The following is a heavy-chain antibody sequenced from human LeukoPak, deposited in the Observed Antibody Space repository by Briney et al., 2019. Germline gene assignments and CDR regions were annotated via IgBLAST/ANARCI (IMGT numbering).Heavy chain of an antibody. CDR3: ARGGNYWPQWWFDP. D-gene: IGHD1-26*01. V-gene: IGHV4-59*01. CDR1: GGSISTCY. J-gene: IGHJ5*02. CDR2: IYYTGST. Sequence: SETLSLTCTVSGGSISTCYWSWIRQPPGKGLEWIGYIYYTGSTSYNPSLKSRVTMSLDASKNQFSLELNSVTPADTAVYYCARGGNYWPQWWFDPWGQGTLVTVSS.